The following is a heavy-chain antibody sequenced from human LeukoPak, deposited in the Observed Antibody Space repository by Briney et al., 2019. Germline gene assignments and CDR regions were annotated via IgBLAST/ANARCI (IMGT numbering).Heavy chain of an antibody. CDR2: ISSSSSYI. J-gene: IGHJ4*02. V-gene: IGHV3-21*04. D-gene: IGHD5-24*01. Sequence: GGSLRLSCAASGFTFSSYSMNWVRQAPGKGVEWVSSISSSSSYIYYADSVKGRFTISRDNAKNSLYLQMNSLRAADTAVYYCARVFGGGYNPFDYWGQGTLVTVSS. CDR1: GFTFSSYS. CDR3: ARVFGGGYNPFDY.